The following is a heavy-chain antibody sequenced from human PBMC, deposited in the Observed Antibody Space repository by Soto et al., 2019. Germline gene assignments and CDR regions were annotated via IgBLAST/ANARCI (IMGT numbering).Heavy chain of an antibody. D-gene: IGHD6-19*01. J-gene: IGHJ4*02. Sequence: QVQLVESGGGVVQPGRSLRVSCAASGFTFSIYAMHWVRQAPGTGLEWVAVISYDGTKTYYADSVKGRFTISRDNSKNTVSLQMNSLRDEDKAVAFCSKERGPRRQWLRDLFDYWGQGTLVTVSP. V-gene: IGHV3-30*18. CDR3: SKERGPRRQWLRDLFDY. CDR2: ISYDGTKT. CDR1: GFTFSIYA.